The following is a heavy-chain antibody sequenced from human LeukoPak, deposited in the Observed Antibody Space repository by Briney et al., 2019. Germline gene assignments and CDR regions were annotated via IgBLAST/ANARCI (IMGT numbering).Heavy chain of an antibody. D-gene: IGHD2-2*01. CDR2: IKQDGSEK. J-gene: IGHJ6*04. Sequence: GGSLRLSCAASGFTFSSYWMSWVRQAPGKGLEWVANIKQDGSEKYYVDSVKGRFTISRDNAKNSLYLQMNSLRAEDTAVYYCARVVRYCSSTSYYYRWSGMDVWGKGTTVTVSS. V-gene: IGHV3-7*03. CDR3: ARVVRYCSSTSYYYRWSGMDV. CDR1: GFTFSSYW.